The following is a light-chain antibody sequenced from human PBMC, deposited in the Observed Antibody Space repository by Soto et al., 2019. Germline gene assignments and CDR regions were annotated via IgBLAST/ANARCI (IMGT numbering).Light chain of an antibody. CDR2: ATS. Sequence: DTQMTQSPSSVSASVGDRVTISCRASQGINTYLAWYQWKPGQAPKLLIYATSSLQSGVPSRFSGTGSGTDFTLTISSLQPEDFATYICQQASTFPPTFGQGTKVEVK. J-gene: IGKJ1*01. CDR3: QQASTFPPT. V-gene: IGKV1-12*01. CDR1: QGINTY.